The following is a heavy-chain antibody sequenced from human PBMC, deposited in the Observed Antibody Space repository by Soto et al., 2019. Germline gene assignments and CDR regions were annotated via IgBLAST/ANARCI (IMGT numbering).Heavy chain of an antibody. D-gene: IGHD1-1*01. CDR2: INSDGSST. J-gene: IGHJ5*02. Sequence: EVQLVESGGGLVQPGGSLRLSGAASGFTFSSYWMHWVRQAPGTGLVWVSRINSDGSSTSYAASVKGRFTISRDNAKNTLYLQMNSLRAEDTAVYYCARLSWNTDWFDPWGQGTLVTVSS. CDR3: ARLSWNTDWFDP. V-gene: IGHV3-74*01. CDR1: GFTFSSYW.